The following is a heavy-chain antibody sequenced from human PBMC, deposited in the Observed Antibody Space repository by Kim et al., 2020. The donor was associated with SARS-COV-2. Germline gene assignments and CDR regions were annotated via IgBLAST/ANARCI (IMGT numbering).Heavy chain of an antibody. CDR1: GGSISSSNW. V-gene: IGHV4-4*02. CDR2: IYHSGST. J-gene: IGHJ5*02. CDR3: ARDRKWLLHRGGWFDP. D-gene: IGHD3-3*01. Sequence: SETLSLTCAVSGGSISSSNWWSWVRQPPGKGLEWIGEIYHSGSTNYNPSLKSRVTISVDKSKNQFSLKLSSVTAADTAVYYCARDRKWLLHRGGWFDPWGQGTLVTVSS.